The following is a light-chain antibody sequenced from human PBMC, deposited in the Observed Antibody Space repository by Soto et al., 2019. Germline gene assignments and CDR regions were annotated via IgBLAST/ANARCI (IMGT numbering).Light chain of an antibody. J-gene: IGKJ1*01. CDR2: DAS. Sequence: VDRVTSTCRASQSISSWLAWYQQKPGKAPKVLIYDASSLESGVPSRFDGSGSGTEFTLTISSLQPDDFATYYCQQYNSYPWTFGQGTKVDIK. V-gene: IGKV1-5*01. CDR1: QSISSW. CDR3: QQYNSYPWT.